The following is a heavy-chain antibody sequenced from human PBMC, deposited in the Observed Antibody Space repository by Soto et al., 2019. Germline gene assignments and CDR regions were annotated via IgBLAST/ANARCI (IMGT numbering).Heavy chain of an antibody. J-gene: IGHJ4*02. CDR2: ISTFNGNA. Sequence: AASVKVSCKDSGYTFSSNGVSWVRQAPGQGLEWMGWISTFNGNAHYAQKFQGRVTMTTDTSTNTAYMELTSLSSDDTAVYYCARLHGYSSGWYDYWGQGTLVNVP. CDR3: ARLHGYSSGWYDY. V-gene: IGHV1-18*04. CDR1: GYTFSSNG. D-gene: IGHD6-19*01.